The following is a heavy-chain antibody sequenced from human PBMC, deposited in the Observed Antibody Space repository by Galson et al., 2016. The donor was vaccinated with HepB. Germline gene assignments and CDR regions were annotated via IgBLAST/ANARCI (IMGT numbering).Heavy chain of an antibody. J-gene: IGHJ6*02. Sequence: SLRLSCAASGFTFSIYAMHWVRQAPGKGLEWVAIISYDGDNKYYADSVKGRFTISRDNSKNTLYLQMNSLRGEDTAVYYCARGATSYGRYYYGLDLWGQGTTVSVSS. CDR3: ARGATSYGRYYYGLDL. D-gene: IGHD3-10*01. CDR2: ISYDGDNK. V-gene: IGHV3-30*04. CDR1: GFTFSIYA.